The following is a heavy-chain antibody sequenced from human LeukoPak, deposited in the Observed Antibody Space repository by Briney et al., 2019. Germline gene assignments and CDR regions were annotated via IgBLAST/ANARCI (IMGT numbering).Heavy chain of an antibody. Sequence: ASVKVSCKASGYTFTSYGISWVRQAPGQGLEWMGWISAYNGNTNYAQKLQGRVTMTTDTSTSTAYMELRSLRSDDTAVYYCARVYPGQQLVLFRGYYFDYWGQGTLVTVSS. CDR1: GYTFTSYG. CDR2: ISAYNGNT. D-gene: IGHD6-13*01. V-gene: IGHV1-18*01. CDR3: ARVYPGQQLVLFRGYYFDY. J-gene: IGHJ4*02.